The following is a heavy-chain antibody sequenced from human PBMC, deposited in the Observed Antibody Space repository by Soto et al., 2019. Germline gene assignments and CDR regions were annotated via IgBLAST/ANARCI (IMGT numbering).Heavy chain of an antibody. CDR2: IYPGDSDT. V-gene: IGHV5-51*01. CDR3: ARHYAAAGTPYYYGMDV. D-gene: IGHD6-13*01. Sequence: GESLKISCKGSGYSFTSYWIGWVRQMPGKGLEWMGIIYPGDSDTRYSSSFQGQVTISADKSISTAYLQWSSLKASDTAMYYCARHYAAAGTPYYYGMDVWGQGTTVTVSS. J-gene: IGHJ6*02. CDR1: GYSFTSYW.